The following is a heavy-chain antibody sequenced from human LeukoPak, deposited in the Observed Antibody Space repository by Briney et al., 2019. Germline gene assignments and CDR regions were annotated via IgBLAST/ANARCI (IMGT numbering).Heavy chain of an antibody. CDR1: GFSFSTYT. CDR3: AMDPIRGVNY. CDR2: IGLNGYDI. J-gene: IGHJ4*02. D-gene: IGHD2-21*01. Sequence: GGSLRLSCAASGFSFSTYTMYWVRQAPKKGLEWVSIIGLNGYDIHYADSMKGRFTISRDDSKNMLFMQMNSLRAEDTAVYYCAMDPIRGVNYWGQGVPVTVSS. V-gene: IGHV3-23*01.